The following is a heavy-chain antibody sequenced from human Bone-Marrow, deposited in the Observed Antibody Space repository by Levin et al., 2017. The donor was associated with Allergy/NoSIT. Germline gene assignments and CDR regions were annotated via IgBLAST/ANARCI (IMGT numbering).Heavy chain of an antibody. Sequence: GGSLRLSCVGSGFTFSNHGIHWVRQAPGKGLEWVSVFSYDGNNEYYADSLKGRFTMSRDNSNNTVYLQINSLRAGETALYYCARTGGKQRHEFDYWGQGILITVSS. CDR1: GFTFSNHG. J-gene: IGHJ4*02. D-gene: IGHD6-25*01. V-gene: IGHV3-30*03. CDR2: FSYDGNNE. CDR3: ARTGGKQRHEFDY.